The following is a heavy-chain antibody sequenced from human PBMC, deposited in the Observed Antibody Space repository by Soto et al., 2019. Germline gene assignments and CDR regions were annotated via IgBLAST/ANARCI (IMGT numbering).Heavy chain of an antibody. CDR2: ISAYNGNT. J-gene: IGHJ5*02. V-gene: IGHV1-18*01. CDR3: ARVDSSHNWFDP. CDR1: GYTFTSYG. Sequence: ASVKVSCKASGYTFTSYGISWVRQAPGQGLEWMGWISAYNGNTNYAQKLQGRVTMTTDTSTSTAYMELSSLRSEDTAVYYCARVDSSHNWFDPWGQGTLVTVSS. D-gene: IGHD6-13*01.